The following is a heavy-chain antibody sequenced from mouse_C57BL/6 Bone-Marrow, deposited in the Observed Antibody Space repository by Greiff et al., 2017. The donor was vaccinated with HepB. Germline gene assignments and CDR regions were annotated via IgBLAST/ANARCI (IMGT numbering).Heavy chain of an antibody. CDR3: ARGRGNYPYYYAVDY. CDR1: GYTFTNYW. D-gene: IGHD2-1*01. J-gene: IGHJ4*01. V-gene: IGHV1-63*01. Sequence: QVQLQQSGAELVRPGTSVKMSCKASGYTFTNYWIGWAKQRPGHGLEWIGDIYPGGGYTNYNEKFKGKATLTADKSSSTAYMQFSSLTSEDSAIYYCARGRGNYPYYYAVDYWGQGTSVTVSS. CDR2: IYPGGGYT.